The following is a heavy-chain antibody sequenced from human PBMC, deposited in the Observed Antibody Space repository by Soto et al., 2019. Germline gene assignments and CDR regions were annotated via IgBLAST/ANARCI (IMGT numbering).Heavy chain of an antibody. CDR3: AGGSGGYYHAEYFQH. D-gene: IGHD3-22*01. CDR2: IIPIFGTA. Sequence: QVQLVQSGAEVKKPGSSVKVSCKASGGTFSSYAISWVRQAPGQGLEWMGGIIPIFGTANYAQKFQGRVTITEDESTSTVYMGLSSMRSEDTAVYSCAGGSGGYYHAEYFQHWGRGTLVTVSS. J-gene: IGHJ1*01. V-gene: IGHV1-69*01. CDR1: GGTFSSYA.